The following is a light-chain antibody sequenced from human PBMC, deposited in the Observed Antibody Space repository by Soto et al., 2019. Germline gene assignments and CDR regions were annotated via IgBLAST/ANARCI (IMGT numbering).Light chain of an antibody. CDR3: LQSFSPPWT. CDR2: AAS. J-gene: IGKJ1*01. Sequence: DIQMTQSPSSLSASVGDRVTITCRASQNINYYLNWYQHKPGKAPKLLIYAASSLQSGVPSKFSGSGSGTDFTLTISSLQPEDFATYYCLQSFSPPWTFGQGTKVDIK. V-gene: IGKV1-39*01. CDR1: QNINYY.